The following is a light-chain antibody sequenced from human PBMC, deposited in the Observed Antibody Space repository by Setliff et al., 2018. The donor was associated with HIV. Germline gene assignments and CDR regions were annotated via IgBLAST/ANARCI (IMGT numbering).Light chain of an antibody. V-gene: IGLV2-14*03. J-gene: IGLJ1*01. Sequence: QSVLTQPASVSGFPGQSITISCTGSSSDVGSYNYVSWYQQRPGKAPKLMISDVSKRPSGVSNRFSGSKSGNTASLTISGLQAEDEADYYCSSYTSSSPPYVFGTGTKVTVL. CDR2: DVS. CDR3: SSYTSSSPPYV. CDR1: SSDVGSYNY.